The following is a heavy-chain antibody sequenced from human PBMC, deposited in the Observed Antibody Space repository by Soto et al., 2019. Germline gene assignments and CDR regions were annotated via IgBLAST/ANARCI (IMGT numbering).Heavy chain of an antibody. Sequence: SVKVSCKASGGTFSRYAISWVRQAPGQGLEWMGGIIPIFGTANYAQKFQGRVTITADESTSTAYMELSSLRSEDTAVYYCARAPGDRWSGVSKPNYYYYGMDVWGQGTTVTVSS. CDR3: ARAPGDRWSGVSKPNYYYYGMDV. CDR2: IIPIFGTA. J-gene: IGHJ6*02. V-gene: IGHV1-69*13. CDR1: GGTFSRYA. D-gene: IGHD3-3*01.